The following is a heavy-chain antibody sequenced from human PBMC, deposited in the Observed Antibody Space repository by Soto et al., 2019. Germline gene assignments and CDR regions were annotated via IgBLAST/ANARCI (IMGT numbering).Heavy chain of an antibody. CDR1: GFNFDDHV. CDR3: ARSWSGSTSGRVDV. CDR2: ISWNGYSI. D-gene: IGHD3-3*01. J-gene: IGHJ6*02. Sequence: EVQLVESGGALVQPGRSLRLSCVASGFNFDDHVMHWARQVPGQGLEWVGHISWNGYSIGYGGSVRGRFIISRDNAKNTLYLQMNSLRPEDTALYYCARSWSGSTSGRVDVWGQGTTVTVSS. V-gene: IGHV3-9*01.